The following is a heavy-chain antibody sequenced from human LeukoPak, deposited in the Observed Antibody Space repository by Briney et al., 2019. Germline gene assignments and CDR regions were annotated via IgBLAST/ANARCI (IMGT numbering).Heavy chain of an antibody. CDR3: ARDYFYCGGDCFVDY. V-gene: IGHV3-21*01. J-gene: IGHJ4*02. CDR1: GINLSNYA. CDR2: ISGSGRSI. D-gene: IGHD2-21*02. Sequence: GGSLRLSCVVSGINLSNYAMTWVRQAPGKGLEWVSSISGSGRSIFYADSVRGRFTISRDNAKNSLYLQMNSLRAEDTAVYYCARDYFYCGGDCFVDYWGQGTLVTVSS.